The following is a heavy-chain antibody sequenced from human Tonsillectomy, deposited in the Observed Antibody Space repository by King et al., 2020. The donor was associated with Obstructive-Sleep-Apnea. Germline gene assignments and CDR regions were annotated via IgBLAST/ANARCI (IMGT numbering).Heavy chain of an antibody. D-gene: IGHD1-26*01. CDR1: GFSFSSFW. V-gene: IGHV3-7*01. J-gene: IGHJ4*02. CDR2: IKQDGSEK. Sequence: EVQLVESGGGLVQPGGSLRLSCAASGFSFSSFWMNWVRQAPGKGLEWVANIKQDGSEKYYVDSVKGRFTISRDNAKNSLFLQMNSLRAEDTAVNYCAKDLVGATTFDSWAREPWSPSPQ. CDR3: AKDLVGATTFDS.